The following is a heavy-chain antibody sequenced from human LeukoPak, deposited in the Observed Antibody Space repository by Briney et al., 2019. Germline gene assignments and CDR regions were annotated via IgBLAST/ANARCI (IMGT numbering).Heavy chain of an antibody. V-gene: IGHV3-33*01. J-gene: IGHJ4*02. Sequence: GRSLRLSCAASGFTFSRYGMHWVRQAPGKGLEWVAVIWYDGSSKYYADSVKGRFTISRDNSKNTLYLQMNSLRAEDTALYYCARGHLERLLRYYFDYWGQGTLVTVSS. CDR3: ARGHLERLLRYYFDY. D-gene: IGHD3-16*01. CDR1: GFTFSRYG. CDR2: IWYDGSSK.